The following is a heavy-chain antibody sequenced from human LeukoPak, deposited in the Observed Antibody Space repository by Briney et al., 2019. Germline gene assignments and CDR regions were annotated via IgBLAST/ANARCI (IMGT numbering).Heavy chain of an antibody. CDR1: GFTFSDTW. Sequence: PGGSLRLSCAASGFTFSDTWMHWVRQAPGKGLEWLANIKQDGTEKNYLNSVKGRFTISRDNAKNSLYLQMNSLRAEDTAVYYCARDYSGWGQGTLVTVSP. V-gene: IGHV3-7*01. CDR2: IKQDGTEK. D-gene: IGHD1-26*01. J-gene: IGHJ4*02. CDR3: ARDYSG.